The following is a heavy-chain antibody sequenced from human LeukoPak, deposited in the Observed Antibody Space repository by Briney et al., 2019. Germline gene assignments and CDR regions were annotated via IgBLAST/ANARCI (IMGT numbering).Heavy chain of an antibody. Sequence: NPGGSLRLSCAASGFTFSDYYMSWIRQAPGKGLEWVSYISSSGSTIYYADSVKGRFTISRDSSKNTLYLQMNSLRAEDTAVYYCARRAGDYSHPYDYWGQGTLVTVSS. D-gene: IGHD3-22*01. CDR1: GFTFSDYY. CDR3: ARRAGDYSHPYDY. CDR2: ISSSGSTI. J-gene: IGHJ4*02. V-gene: IGHV3-11*01.